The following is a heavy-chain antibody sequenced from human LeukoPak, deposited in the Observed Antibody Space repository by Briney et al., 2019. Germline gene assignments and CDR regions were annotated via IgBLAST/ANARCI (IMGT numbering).Heavy chain of an antibody. CDR1: GDYIRSYY. CDR2: IYYSGTT. V-gene: IGHV4-59*08. J-gene: IGHJ4*02. D-gene: IGHD3-3*02. CDR3: ARHLRSFPDC. Sequence: SETLSLTCTFSGDYIRSYYWSWIRQPPGKGLEWLGYIYYSGTTNYIPSLKSRLTMSLDTSKKQLSLRLTSVTAADTAVYYCARHLRSFPDCWGQGTLVTVSS.